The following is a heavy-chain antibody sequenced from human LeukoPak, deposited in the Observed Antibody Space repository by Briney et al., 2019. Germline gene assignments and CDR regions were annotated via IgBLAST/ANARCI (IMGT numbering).Heavy chain of an antibody. V-gene: IGHV3-21*01. CDR3: ACLGVSPSPVNY. CDR2: ISSSSSYI. CDR1: GFTFSSYS. Sequence: PGGSLRLSCAASGFTFSSYSMNWVRQAPGKGPEWVSSISSSSSYIYYADSVKGRFTISRDNAKNSLYLQMNSLRAEDTAVYYCACLGVSPSPVNYWGQGTLVTVSS. J-gene: IGHJ4*02. D-gene: IGHD3-16*01.